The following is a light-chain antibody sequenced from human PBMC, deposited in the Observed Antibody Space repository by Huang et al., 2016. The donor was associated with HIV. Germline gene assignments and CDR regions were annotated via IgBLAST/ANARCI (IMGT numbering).Light chain of an antibody. J-gene: IGKJ2*01. V-gene: IGKV1-39*01. CDR1: QSISSY. CDR2: AAS. CDR3: QQGYSTPHT. Sequence: DIKMTQSPSSLSASVGDRVTITCRASQSISSYLNWYQQNPGKAPKPLIYAASSLQSGVPSRFSGSGSGTDFTLTISSLQPEDFATYYCQQGYSTPHTFGQGTKLEIK.